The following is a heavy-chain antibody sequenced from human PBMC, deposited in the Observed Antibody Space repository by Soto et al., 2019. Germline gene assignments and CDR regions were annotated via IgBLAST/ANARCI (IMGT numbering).Heavy chain of an antibody. J-gene: IGHJ2*01. Sequence: SETLSLTCTVSGGSISSSSYYWGWIRQPPGKGLEWIGSIYYSGSTYYNPSLKSRVTISVDTSKNQFSLKLSSVTAADTAVYYCERGTVNWYLDLWGRGTMVTVYS. CDR3: ERGTVNWYLDL. V-gene: IGHV4-39*01. CDR2: IYYSGST. D-gene: IGHD1-1*01. CDR1: GGSISSSSYY.